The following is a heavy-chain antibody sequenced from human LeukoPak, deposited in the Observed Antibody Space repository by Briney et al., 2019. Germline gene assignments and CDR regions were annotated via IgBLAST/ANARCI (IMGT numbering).Heavy chain of an antibody. D-gene: IGHD3-22*01. J-gene: IGHJ4*02. Sequence: PSETLSLTCTVSGGSVSSGSYYWSWIRQPPGKGLEWIGYIYYSGSTNYNPSLKSRVTISVDTSKNQFSLKLSSVTAADTAAYYCAIDYYDSSGYKTRWGQGTLVTVSS. V-gene: IGHV4-61*01. CDR3: AIDYYDSSGYKTR. CDR2: IYYSGST. CDR1: GGSVSSGSYY.